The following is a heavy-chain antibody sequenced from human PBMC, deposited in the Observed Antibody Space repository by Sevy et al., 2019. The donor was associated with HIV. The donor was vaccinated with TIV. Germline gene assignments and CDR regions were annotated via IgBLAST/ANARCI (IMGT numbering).Heavy chain of an antibody. J-gene: IGHJ4*02. CDR3: AGENAWGRGYS. V-gene: IGHV4-59*08. D-gene: IGHD1-26*01. CDR2: IYYNGNI. CDR1: GGSITSLY. Sequence: SETLSLTCTVSGGSITSLYWNWIRQPPGKGLEWIAIIYYNGNINYNPSLKRRVTLSLHTSKNQFTLRLSSVTAADTAMYYCAGENAWGRGYSWGQGTLVTVSS.